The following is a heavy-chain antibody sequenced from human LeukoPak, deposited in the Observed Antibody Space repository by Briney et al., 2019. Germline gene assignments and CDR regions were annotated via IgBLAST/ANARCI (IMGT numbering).Heavy chain of an antibody. CDR3: ARAYYGSGSRYFDY. CDR2: ISYDGSNK. J-gene: IGHJ4*02. V-gene: IGHV3-30*04. CDR1: GFTFSSYA. D-gene: IGHD3-10*01. Sequence: GGSLRLSCADSGFTFSSYAMHWVRQAPGKGLEWVAVISYDGSNKYYADSVKGRFTISRDNSKNTLYLQTNSLRAEDTAVYYCARAYYGSGSRYFDYWGQGTLVTVSS.